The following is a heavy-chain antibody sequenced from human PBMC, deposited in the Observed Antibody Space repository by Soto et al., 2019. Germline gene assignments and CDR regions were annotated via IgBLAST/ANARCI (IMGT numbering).Heavy chain of an antibody. D-gene: IGHD6-6*01. Sequence: LRLSCAASGFTFSSYAMSWVRQAPGKGLEWVSAISGSGGSTYYADSVKGRFTISRDNSKNTLYLQMNSLRAEDTAVYYCAKVKQLAEVGPFDYWGQGTLVTAPQ. J-gene: IGHJ4*02. CDR3: AKVKQLAEVGPFDY. CDR1: GFTFSSYA. V-gene: IGHV3-23*01. CDR2: ISGSGGST.